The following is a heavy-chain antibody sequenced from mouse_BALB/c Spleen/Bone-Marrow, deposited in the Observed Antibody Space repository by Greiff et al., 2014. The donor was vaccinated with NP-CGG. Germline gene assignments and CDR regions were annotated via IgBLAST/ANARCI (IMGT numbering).Heavy chain of an antibody. CDR1: GYTFSSYW. Sequence: VQLQQSGAELMKPGASVKISCKATGYTFSSYWIEWVKQRPGQGLEWIGEILPGRGSTNYNEKFKGKATFTSDTYSNTAYMKLSSLTSENSAVYYCARWDTTAMDYWGQGTSVTVSS. CDR3: ARWDTTAMDY. J-gene: IGHJ4*01. CDR2: ILPGRGST. V-gene: IGHV1-9*01. D-gene: IGHD1-1*01.